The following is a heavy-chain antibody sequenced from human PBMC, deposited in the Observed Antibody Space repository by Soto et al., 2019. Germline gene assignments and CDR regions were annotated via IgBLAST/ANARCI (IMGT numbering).Heavy chain of an antibody. CDR1: GFTFSSYA. V-gene: IGHV3-30-3*01. D-gene: IGHD2-2*01. Sequence: LRLSCAASGFTFSSYAMHWVRQAPGKGLEWVAVISFDGSNKYYADSVKGRFTISRDNSKNTLYLQMNSLRAEDTAVYYCANIVVVPAALPLDVWGQGTTVTVYS. CDR3: ANIVVVPAALPLDV. J-gene: IGHJ6*02. CDR2: ISFDGSNK.